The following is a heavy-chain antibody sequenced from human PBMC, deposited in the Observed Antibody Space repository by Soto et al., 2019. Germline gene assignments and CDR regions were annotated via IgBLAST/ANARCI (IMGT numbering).Heavy chain of an antibody. CDR1: GYTFTSYA. Sequence: ASVKVSCKASGYTFTSYAMHWVRQAHGQRLEWMGWINAGNGNTKYSQKFQGRVTITRDTSASTAYMELSSLRSEDTAVYYCARDTYGSGSLPSTNWFDPRGQGTLVTVSS. CDR3: ARDTYGSGSLPSTNWFDP. CDR2: INAGNGNT. J-gene: IGHJ5*02. V-gene: IGHV1-3*01. D-gene: IGHD3-10*01.